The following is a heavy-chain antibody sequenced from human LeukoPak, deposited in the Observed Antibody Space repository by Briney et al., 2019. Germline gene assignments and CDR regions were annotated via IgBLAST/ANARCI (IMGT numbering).Heavy chain of an antibody. J-gene: IGHJ4*02. CDR1: GFTFSSYA. V-gene: IGHV3-23*01. CDR2: ISGSGGST. Sequence: PGGSLRLSCAASGFTFSSYAMSWVRQAPGKGLEWVSAISGSGGSTYYADSVKGRFTISRDNAKKSLSLQMNSLRAEDTAVYYCAKYHYGSGTSLGYWGQGTLVTVSS. CDR3: AKYHYGSGTSLGY. D-gene: IGHD3-10*01.